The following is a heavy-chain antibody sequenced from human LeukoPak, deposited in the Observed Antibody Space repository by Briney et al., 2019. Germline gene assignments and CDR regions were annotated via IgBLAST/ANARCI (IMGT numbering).Heavy chain of an antibody. CDR2: ISWNSGSI. CDR1: GFTFDDYA. CDR3: ARDIVVVPAAPQYYFDY. Sequence: PGGSLRLSCAASGFTFDDYAMHWVRQAPGKGLEWVSGISWNSGSIGYADSVKGRFTISRDNSKNTLYLQMNSLRAEDTAVYYCARDIVVVPAAPQYYFDYWGQGTLVTVSS. D-gene: IGHD2-2*01. J-gene: IGHJ4*02. V-gene: IGHV3-9*01.